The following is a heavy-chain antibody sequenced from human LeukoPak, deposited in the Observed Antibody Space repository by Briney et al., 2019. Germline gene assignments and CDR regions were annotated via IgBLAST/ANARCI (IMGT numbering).Heavy chain of an antibody. CDR2: IYYSGST. D-gene: IGHD1-1*01. J-gene: IGHJ5*02. CDR3: ARRAGNNWFDP. CDR1: GGSISSYY. V-gene: IGHV4-59*01. Sequence: SETLSLTCTVSGGSISSYYWSWVRQPPGKGLEWIGYIYYSGSTNYNPSVKSRVTISVDTSKNQFSLKLSSVTAADTAVYYCARRAGNNWFDPWGQGTLVTVSS.